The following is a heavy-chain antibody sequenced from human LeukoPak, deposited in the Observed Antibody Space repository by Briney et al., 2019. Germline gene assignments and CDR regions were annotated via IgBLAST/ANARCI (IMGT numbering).Heavy chain of an antibody. CDR2: ISAYNGNT. Sequence: GASVKVSCKASGYTFTGYYMHWVRQAPGQGLEWMGWISAYNGNTNYAQKLQGRVTMTTDTSTSTAYMELRSLRSDDTAVYYCARAAGERQVLLWFGESDPDAFDIWGQGTMVTVSS. CDR3: ARAAGERQVLLWFGESDPDAFDI. CDR1: GYTFTGYY. V-gene: IGHV1-18*04. J-gene: IGHJ3*02. D-gene: IGHD3-10*01.